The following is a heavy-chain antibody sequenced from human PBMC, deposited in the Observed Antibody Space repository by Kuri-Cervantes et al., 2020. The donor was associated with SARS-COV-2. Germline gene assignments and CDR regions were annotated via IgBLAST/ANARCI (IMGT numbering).Heavy chain of an antibody. CDR3: AGDVTSSSSVVYYYYMDV. V-gene: IGHV1-69*06. J-gene: IGHJ6*03. CDR1: GGTFSSYA. CDR2: IIPIFGTA. Sequence: SVKVSCKASGGTFSSYAISWVRQAPGQGLEWMGRIIPIFGTANYAQKFQGRVTITADKSTSTAYMVLSSLRSEDTAVYYCAGDVTSSSSVVYYYYMDVWGKGTTVTVSS. D-gene: IGHD6-6*01.